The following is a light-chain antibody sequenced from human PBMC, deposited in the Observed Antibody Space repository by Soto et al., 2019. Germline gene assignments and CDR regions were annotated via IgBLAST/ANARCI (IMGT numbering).Light chain of an antibody. J-gene: IGLJ2*01. CDR3: SSYTSGSTRV. Sequence: QSALTQPASVSGSPGQSITISCTGTSSDVGGYNYVSWYQQHPGKAPKLTIYDVSNRPSGVSNRFSGSKSGNTASLTISGLQAEDEADYYCSSYTSGSTRVFGGGTKLTVL. CDR2: DVS. V-gene: IGLV2-14*01. CDR1: SSDVGGYNY.